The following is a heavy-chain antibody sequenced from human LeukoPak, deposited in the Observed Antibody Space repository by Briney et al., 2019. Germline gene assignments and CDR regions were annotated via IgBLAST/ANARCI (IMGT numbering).Heavy chain of an antibody. CDR3: ARDQYYYDSSGYYRSYYFDY. D-gene: IGHD3-22*01. J-gene: IGHJ4*02. Sequence: SVKVSCKASGGTFSSYAISWVRQAPGQGLEWMGRIIPILGIANYAQKFQGRVTITADKSTSTAYMELSSLRSEDTAVYYCARDQYYYDSSGYYRSYYFDYWGQGTLVTVSS. CDR2: IIPILGIA. CDR1: GGTFSSYA. V-gene: IGHV1-69*04.